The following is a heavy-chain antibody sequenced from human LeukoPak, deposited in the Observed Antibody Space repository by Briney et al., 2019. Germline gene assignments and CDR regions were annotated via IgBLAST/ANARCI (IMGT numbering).Heavy chain of an antibody. Sequence: ASVKVSCKASGGTFSSYAISWVRQAPGQGLEWMGWINPNSGGTNYAQKFQGRVTMTRDTSISTAYMELSRLRSDDTAVYYCARETPGCSSTSCYFDYWGQGTLVTVSS. J-gene: IGHJ4*02. CDR2: INPNSGGT. CDR3: ARETPGCSSTSCYFDY. V-gene: IGHV1-2*02. CDR1: GGTFSSYA. D-gene: IGHD2-2*01.